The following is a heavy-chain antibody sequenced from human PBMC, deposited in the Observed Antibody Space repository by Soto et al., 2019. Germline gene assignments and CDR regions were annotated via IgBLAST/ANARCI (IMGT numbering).Heavy chain of an antibody. Sequence: SVKVSCKSSGGTLYNYGISWVRQAPGQGPEWMGGVTPILASTSYKQKFQDRLTITADESTNTVYMELTSLRSEDTAVYYCARGNMAALNVLYYYYAMDVWGQGTTVTVSS. CDR3: ARGNMAALNVLYYYYAMDV. V-gene: IGHV1-69*13. J-gene: IGHJ6*02. CDR1: GGTLYNYG. D-gene: IGHD3-16*01. CDR2: VTPILAST.